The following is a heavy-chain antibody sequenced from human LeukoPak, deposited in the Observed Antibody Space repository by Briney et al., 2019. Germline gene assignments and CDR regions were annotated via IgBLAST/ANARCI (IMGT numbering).Heavy chain of an antibody. CDR2: IRSRGYGGAT. D-gene: IGHD7-27*01. J-gene: IGHJ4*02. CDR1: GFTFGNYA. CDR3: ARNWGSGSFDY. V-gene: IGHV3-49*03. Sequence: GGPLRLSCTASGFTFGNYAMSFFRQAPGKGLEWISLIRSRGYGGATEYAASVKGRFTMSRDDSKGIAYLQMDSLKTEDTAVYYCARNWGSGSFDYWGQGTLVTVSS.